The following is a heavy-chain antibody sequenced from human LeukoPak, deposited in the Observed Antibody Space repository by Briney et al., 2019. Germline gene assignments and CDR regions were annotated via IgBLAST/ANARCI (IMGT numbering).Heavy chain of an antibody. CDR3: ARGQGIAVFDY. J-gene: IGHJ4*02. Sequence: GGSLRLSCAASGFTFSSYGMHWVRQAPGKGLEWVSYISSSGSTIYYADSVKGRFTISRDNSKNTLYLQMNSLRAEDTAVYYCARGQGIAVFDYWGQGTLVTVSS. CDR1: GFTFSSYG. CDR2: ISSSGSTI. D-gene: IGHD6-19*01. V-gene: IGHV3-48*01.